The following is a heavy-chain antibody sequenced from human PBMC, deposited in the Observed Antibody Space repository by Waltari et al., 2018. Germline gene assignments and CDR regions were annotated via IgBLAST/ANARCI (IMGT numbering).Heavy chain of an antibody. Sequence: QQHVQQLGQAVGRSLQTLSLLCPVSGSSISSGYNCGWTGQGPGKGLEWIGSSYHSGSTYYDPALMSRVTISVDTSKNQFSLKLSSVTAADTAVYYCARTVQGCGYYGYWGQGTLVTVSS. CDR1: GSSISSGYN. D-gene: IGHD3-3*01. J-gene: IGHJ4*02. V-gene: IGHV4-38-2*01. CDR3: ARTVQGCGYYGY. CDR2: SYHSGST.